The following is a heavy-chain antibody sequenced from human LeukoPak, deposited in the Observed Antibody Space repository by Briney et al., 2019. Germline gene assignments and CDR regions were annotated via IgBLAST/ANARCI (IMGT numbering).Heavy chain of an antibody. CDR1: GFTFSSYW. D-gene: IGHD4-17*01. CDR2: ISSEGSSI. J-gene: IGHJ4*02. V-gene: IGHV3-74*01. CDR3: AKDYTRDYRQTPADY. Sequence: GGSLRLSCAASGFTFSSYWMHWVRQAPGKGLVWVSRISSEGSSISYADSVKGRFTISRDNAKNILYLQMNSLRLEDTGVYYCAKDYTRDYRQTPADYWGQGTPVTVSS.